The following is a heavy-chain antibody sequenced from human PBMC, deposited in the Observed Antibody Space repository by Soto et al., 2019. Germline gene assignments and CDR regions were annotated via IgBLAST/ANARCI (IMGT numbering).Heavy chain of an antibody. V-gene: IGHV3-33*01. CDR1: GFTFSGYG. J-gene: IGHJ4*02. CDR2: IWYDGSNK. D-gene: IGHD1-1*01. CDR3: ARDQERIFDY. Sequence: PGGALRLSCAASGFTFSGYGMHWVRQAPGKGLEWVAVIWYDGSNKYYADSVKGRFTISRDNSKNTLYLQMNSLRAEETAVYYCARDQERIFDYWGQGALVTVSS.